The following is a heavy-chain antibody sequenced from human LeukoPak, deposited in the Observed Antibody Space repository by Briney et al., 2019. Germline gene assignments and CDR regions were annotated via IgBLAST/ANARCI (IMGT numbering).Heavy chain of an antibody. D-gene: IGHD6-13*01. V-gene: IGHV3-9*01. CDR3: AKGYSSSWYSYFQH. CDR1: GFTFDDYA. CDR2: ISWNSGSI. J-gene: IGHJ1*01. Sequence: SLRLSCAASGFTFDDYAMHWVRQAPGKGLEWVSGISWNSGSIGYADSVKGRFTISRDNAKNSLYLQMNSLRAEDTALYYCAKGYSSSWYSYFQHWGQGTLVTVSS.